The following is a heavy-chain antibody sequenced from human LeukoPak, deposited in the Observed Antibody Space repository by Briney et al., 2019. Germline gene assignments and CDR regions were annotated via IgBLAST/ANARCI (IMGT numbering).Heavy chain of an antibody. CDR1: GFSFSSYD. CDR3: ARDLNREDFDY. J-gene: IGHJ4*02. V-gene: IGHV3-33*01. Sequence: GGSLRLSCAASGFSFSSYDMHWVRQAPGKGLKWVAIIWFDGSAEYYGDSVKGRFTVSGDNSKNTLYLQMDSLRVEDTAVYYCARDLNREDFDYWGQGTLVAVSS. D-gene: IGHD1-14*01. CDR2: IWFDGSAE.